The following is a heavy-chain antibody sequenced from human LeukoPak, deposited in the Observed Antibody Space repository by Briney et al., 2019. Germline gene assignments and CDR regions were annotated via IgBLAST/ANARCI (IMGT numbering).Heavy chain of an antibody. CDR2: INPSGGSS. CDR3: ARDGSLNHFDY. D-gene: IGHD2-2*03. J-gene: IGHJ4*02. CDR1: GYTFTSYY. Sequence: ASVKVSCKASGYTFTSYYMHWGRQAPGQGLEWMGIINPSGGSSSYAQKFQGRVTMTRETSTSTVYMELSSLRSEDTAVYYCARDGSLNHFDYWGQGTLVTVSS. V-gene: IGHV1-46*01.